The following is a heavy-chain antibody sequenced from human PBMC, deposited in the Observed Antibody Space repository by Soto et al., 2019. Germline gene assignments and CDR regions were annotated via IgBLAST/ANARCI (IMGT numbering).Heavy chain of an antibody. D-gene: IGHD6-19*01. Sequence: QVHLVESGGGVVQPGRSLRLSCAAYGFTFSSSAMHWVRQTPGRGLEWVAVILHDGSKTFYADSVRGRFTIGRDNSRNTLYLQMTSLRIEDTAVYYCARSYSSGWVGAFDLWGQGTRVTVFS. V-gene: IGHV3-30*01. CDR3: ARSYSSGWVGAFDL. CDR2: ILHDGSKT. CDR1: GFTFSSSA. J-gene: IGHJ3*01.